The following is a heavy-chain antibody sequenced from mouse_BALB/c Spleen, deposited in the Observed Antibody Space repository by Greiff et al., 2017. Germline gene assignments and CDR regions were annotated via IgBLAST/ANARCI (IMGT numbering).Heavy chain of an antibody. D-gene: IGHD1-1*01. CDR2: IDPANGNT. Sequence: EGQLQESGAELVKPGASVKLSCTASGFNIKDTYMHWVKQRPEQGLEWIGRIDPANGNTKYDPKFQGKATITADTSSNTAYLQLSSLTSEDTAVYYCVLYYYGSSYGKVDYWGQGTSVTVSS. CDR3: VLYYYGSSYGKVDY. CDR1: GFNIKDTY. J-gene: IGHJ4*01. V-gene: IGHV14-3*02.